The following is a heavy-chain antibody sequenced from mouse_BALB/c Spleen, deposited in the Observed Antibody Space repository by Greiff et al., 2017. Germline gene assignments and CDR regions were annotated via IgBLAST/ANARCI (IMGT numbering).Heavy chain of an antibody. V-gene: IGHV5-9-4*01. D-gene: IGHD2-4*01. Sequence: EVNVVESGGGLVKPGGSLKLSCAASGFTFSSYAMSWVRQSPEKRLEWVAEISSGGSYTYYPDTVTGRFTISRDNAKNTLYLEMSSLRSEDTAMYYCARGYDYDPWFAYWGQGTLVTVSA. CDR1: GFTFSSYA. J-gene: IGHJ3*01. CDR2: ISSGGSYT. CDR3: ARGYDYDPWFAY.